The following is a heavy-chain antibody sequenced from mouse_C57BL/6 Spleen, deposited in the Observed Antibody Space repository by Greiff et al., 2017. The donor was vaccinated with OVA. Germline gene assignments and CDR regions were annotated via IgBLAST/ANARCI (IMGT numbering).Heavy chain of an antibody. J-gene: IGHJ1*03. V-gene: IGHV1-39*01. CDR1: GYSFTDYN. Sequence: EVKLLESGPELVKPGASVKISCKASGYSFTDYNMNWVKQRNGKSLAWFGVITPNSGTTSYNQKFKGKATLTVDQSSSTAYMQLNSLTSEDSAVYYCARGITRYWYFDVWGTGTTVTVSS. CDR2: ITPNSGTT. D-gene: IGHD1-1*01. CDR3: ARGITRYWYFDV.